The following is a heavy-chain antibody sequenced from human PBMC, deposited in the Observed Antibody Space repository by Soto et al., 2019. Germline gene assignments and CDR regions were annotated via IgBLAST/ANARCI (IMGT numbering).Heavy chain of an antibody. CDR3: ARGNYDFWSGYSINWFDP. Sequence: ASVKVSCKASGYTSTGYYMHWVRQAPGQGLEWMGWINPNSGGTNYAQKFQGRVTMTRDTSISTAYMELSRLRSDDTAVYYCARGNYDFWSGYSINWFDPWGQGTLVTVSS. D-gene: IGHD3-3*01. CDR1: GYTSTGYY. J-gene: IGHJ5*02. V-gene: IGHV1-2*02. CDR2: INPNSGGT.